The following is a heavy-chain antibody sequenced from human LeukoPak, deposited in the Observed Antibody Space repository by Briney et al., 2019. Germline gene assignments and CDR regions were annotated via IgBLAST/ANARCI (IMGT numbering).Heavy chain of an antibody. CDR1: VFTFSSYA. J-gene: IGHJ3*02. CDR2: ISDSGGST. Sequence: GGSLRLSCAASVFTFSSYAMSWVRQAPGKGLEWVSAISDSGGSTYYADSVKGRFTISRDNSKNTLYLQMNSLRAEDTAVYYCAKDSGDYDILNAFDIWGQGTMVTVSS. CDR3: AKDSGDYDILNAFDI. D-gene: IGHD3-9*01. V-gene: IGHV3-23*01.